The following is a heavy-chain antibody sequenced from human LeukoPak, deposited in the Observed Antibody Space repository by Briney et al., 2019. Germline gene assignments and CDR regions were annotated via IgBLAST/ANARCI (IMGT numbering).Heavy chain of an antibody. CDR2: ISADGKTA. V-gene: IGHV3-30*03. CDR1: EFTFNSHV. D-gene: IGHD4-17*01. CDR3: TRRNVKCSDYGRMDY. J-gene: IGHJ4*02. Sequence: GRSLRLSCAASEFTFNSHVMHWFRQAPGKGLEWVAVISADGKTAYYADSLKGRFTISRDNVKNTLYLQMNSLKVDDAGLYYCTRRNVKCSDYGRMDYWGQGTLVAVSS.